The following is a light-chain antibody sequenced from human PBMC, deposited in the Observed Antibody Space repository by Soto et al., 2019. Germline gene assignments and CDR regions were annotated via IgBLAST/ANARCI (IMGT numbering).Light chain of an antibody. J-gene: IGKJ1*01. CDR1: QSVSSTY. CDR3: QQCGSSPET. V-gene: IGKV3-20*01. Sequence: IVLTQSPGTLSLSPWERATLSCRASQSVSSTYLAWYQHKPGQAPRLLIYVASSRATGIPDRFSGSGSGTDFTLTIIRLEPEDFAVYYCQQCGSSPETFGQGTKVEIK. CDR2: VAS.